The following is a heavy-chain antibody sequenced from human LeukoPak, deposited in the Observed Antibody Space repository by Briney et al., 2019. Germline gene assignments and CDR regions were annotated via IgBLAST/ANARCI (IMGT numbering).Heavy chain of an antibody. CDR1: GVTLSTYA. D-gene: IGHD5-12*01. V-gene: IGHV3-23*01. CDR2: ISSSGSGDNT. Sequence: PGGSLRLSCAASGVTLSTYAMSWARQAPGKGLEWVSGISSSGSGDNTYYADSVKGRFTISRDNSKNTVYLQMNSLRAEDTAVYYCAKDKTYSGYGPFEYWGQGTLVTVSS. CDR3: AKDKTYSGYGPFEY. J-gene: IGHJ4*02.